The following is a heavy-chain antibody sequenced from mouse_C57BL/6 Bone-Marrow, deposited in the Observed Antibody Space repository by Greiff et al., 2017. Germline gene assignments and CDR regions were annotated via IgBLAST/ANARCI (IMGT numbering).Heavy chain of an antibody. J-gene: IGHJ2*01. CDR1: GYTITSYW. CDR2: IHPNSGST. CDR3: ASPKTAQASYYFDY. Sequence: QVQLKQPGAELVKPGASVKLSCKASGYTITSYWMHWVKQRPGQGLEWIGMIHPNSGSTNYNEKFKTKDTLTVDNSSSTAYMQLSSLTSEDSAVYYCASPKTAQASYYFDYWGQGTTLTVSS. D-gene: IGHD3-2*02. V-gene: IGHV1-64*01.